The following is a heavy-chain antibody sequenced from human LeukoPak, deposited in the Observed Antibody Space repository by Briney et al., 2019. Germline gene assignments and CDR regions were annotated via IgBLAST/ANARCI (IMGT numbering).Heavy chain of an antibody. J-gene: IGHJ3*02. V-gene: IGHV3-33*06. CDR1: GFTFSSYG. Sequence: GGSLRLSCAASGFTFSSYGMHWVRQAPGKGLEWVAVIWYDGSNKYYAESVKGRFTISTDTSKNTLYLQMNSLRAEDTAVYYCAKGPSYGVYFVAFDMWGEGTMVTVSS. CDR2: IWYDGSNK. D-gene: IGHD4-17*01. CDR3: AKGPSYGVYFVAFDM.